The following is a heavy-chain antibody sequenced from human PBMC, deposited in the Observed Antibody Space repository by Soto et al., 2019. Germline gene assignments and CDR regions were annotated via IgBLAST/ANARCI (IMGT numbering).Heavy chain of an antibody. Sequence: SETLSLTCTVSGGSISSGANYWSWIRQHPGKGLEWIGYIYYSGSTHYNPSLKSRLTMSLDTSRNQFSLKLTSMTAADTAVYYCAVHRATPGVALSNRLGPWGQGSLVTVSS. CDR1: GGSISSGANY. D-gene: IGHD3-10*01. CDR2: IYYSGST. J-gene: IGHJ5*02. V-gene: IGHV4-31*03. CDR3: AVHRATPGVALSNRLGP.